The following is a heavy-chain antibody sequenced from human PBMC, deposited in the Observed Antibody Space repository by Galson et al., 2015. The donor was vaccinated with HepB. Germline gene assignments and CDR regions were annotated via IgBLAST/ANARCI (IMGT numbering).Heavy chain of an antibody. CDR3: ARDSGFAGVPAAIATACFDY. CDR2: IKQDGSEK. D-gene: IGHD2-2*02. Sequence: SLRLSCAASGFTFSSYWMSWVRQAPGKGLEWVANIKQDGSEKYYVDSVKGRFTISRDNAKNSLYLQMNSLRAEDTAVYYCARDSGFAGVPAAIATACFDYWGQGTLVTVSS. J-gene: IGHJ4*02. CDR1: GFTFSSYW. V-gene: IGHV3-7*03.